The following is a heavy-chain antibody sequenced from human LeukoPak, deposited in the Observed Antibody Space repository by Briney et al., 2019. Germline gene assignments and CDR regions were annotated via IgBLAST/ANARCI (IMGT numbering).Heavy chain of an antibody. CDR2: IDASGVNT. Sequence: GGSLRLSCAASRFTFSGYAMYWVRQAPGKGLEWVSCIDASGVNTYYADSVKGRFTISRDNSNNTLHLQMNGLRAEDTAVYYCAKGSGSGWYGWFDPWGQGTLVTVSS. CDR3: AKGSGSGWYGWFDP. D-gene: IGHD6-19*01. CDR1: RFTFSGYA. V-gene: IGHV3-23*01. J-gene: IGHJ5*02.